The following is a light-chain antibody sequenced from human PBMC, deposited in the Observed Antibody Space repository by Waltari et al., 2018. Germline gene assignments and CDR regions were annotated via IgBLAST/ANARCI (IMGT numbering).Light chain of an antibody. CDR3: SAYSISTPLV. CDR2: EVS. Sequence: QSALTQPASVSGSPGQSITISCSGTSRDICAYYHFPLYQHHPGKAPRLIIYEVSNRPSGVSTRFSGSKSGNAASLTISGLQAEDECHYYCSAYSISTPLVFGGGTKVTVL. V-gene: IGLV2-14*01. J-gene: IGLJ3*02. CDR1: SRDICAYYH.